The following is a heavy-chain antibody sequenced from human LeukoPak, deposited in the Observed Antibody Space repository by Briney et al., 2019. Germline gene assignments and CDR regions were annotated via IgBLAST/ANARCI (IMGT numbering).Heavy chain of an antibody. CDR2: INPNSGGT. D-gene: IGHD6-6*01. J-gene: IGHJ6*03. V-gene: IGHV1-2*02. CDR1: GYTFTGYY. CDR3: ARGLGIAARPFGGDYYYYYMDV. Sequence: ASVKVSCKASGYTFTGYYMHWLRQAPVQGLEWMGWINPNSGGTNYAQKFQGRVTMTRDTSISTAYMELSRLRSDDTAVYYCARGLGIAARPFGGDYYYYYMDVWGKGTTVTVSS.